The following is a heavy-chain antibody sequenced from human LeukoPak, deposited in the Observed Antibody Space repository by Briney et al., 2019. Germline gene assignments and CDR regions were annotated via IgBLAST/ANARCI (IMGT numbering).Heavy chain of an antibody. D-gene: IGHD3-22*01. CDR2: IIPIFGTA. V-gene: IGHV1-69*06. CDR1: GGTFSSYA. CDR3: ARVDSSGYPQDY. Sequence: ASVKVSCKASGGTFSSYAISWVRQAPGQGLEWMGGIIPIFGTANYAQKFQGRVTITADKSTSTAYMELSSLRSEDTAVYYCARVDSSGYPQDYWGQGTLVTVSS. J-gene: IGHJ4*02.